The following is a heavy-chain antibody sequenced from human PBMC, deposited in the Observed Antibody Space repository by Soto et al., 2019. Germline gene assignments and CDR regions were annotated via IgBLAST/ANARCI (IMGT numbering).Heavy chain of an antibody. Sequence: QITLKESGPTLVKPTQTLTLTCTFSGFSLSTSGVGVGWIRQPPGKALEWLAPIYWNDDKRYSPSLKSRLTITKDTSKNQVVLTMTNMDPVDTATYYCAHSLVIAAAGIWVWFDPWGQGTLVTVSS. CDR2: IYWNDDK. CDR1: GFSLSTSGVG. J-gene: IGHJ5*02. CDR3: AHSLVIAAAGIWVWFDP. D-gene: IGHD6-13*01. V-gene: IGHV2-5*01.